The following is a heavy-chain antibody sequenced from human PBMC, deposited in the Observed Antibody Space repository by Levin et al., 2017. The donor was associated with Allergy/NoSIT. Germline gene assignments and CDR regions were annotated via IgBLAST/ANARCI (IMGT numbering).Heavy chain of an antibody. D-gene: IGHD2/OR15-2a*01. CDR1: GFAFSSYS. CDR3: ARIGDDYFDYRTGYGMDV. J-gene: IGHJ6*02. CDR2: IRSTRGTT. Sequence: SCAASGFAFSSYSFSWVRQAPGKGLEWLSYIRSTRGTTYYADSVRGRFTISRDNAKNSLFLQMNSLRAEDTAVYYCARIGDDYFDYRTGYGMDVWGQGTTVTVSS. V-gene: IGHV3-48*04.